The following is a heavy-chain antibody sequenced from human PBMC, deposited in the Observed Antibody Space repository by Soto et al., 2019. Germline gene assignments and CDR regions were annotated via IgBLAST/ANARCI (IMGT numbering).Heavy chain of an antibody. CDR2: MSGSGDSI. D-gene: IGHD2-15*01. V-gene: IGHV3-23*01. J-gene: IGHJ4*02. CDR1: GFTFRSHA. CDR3: AKDRAFTVVRGGGPYDS. Sequence: EVQLLESGGGLGQPGGSLRLSCATSGFTFRSHAMSWVRQAPGKGLEWVASMSGSGDSIYYADSVKGRFTISRDDSKNTLYLQMVRLRAEDTAVYYCAKDRAFTVVRGGGPYDSWGPGTLVTVSS.